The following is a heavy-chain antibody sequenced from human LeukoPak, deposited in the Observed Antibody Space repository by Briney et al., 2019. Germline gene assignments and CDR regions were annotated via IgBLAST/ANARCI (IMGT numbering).Heavy chain of an antibody. CDR2: ISYDGSNK. CDR3: ARDTMKDIVVVVAATRFGY. Sequence: GGSLRLSCAASGFTFSSYAMHWVRQVPGKGLEWVAVISYDGSNKYYADSVKGRFTISRDNSRNTLYLQMNSLRAEDTALYYCARDTMKDIVVVVAATRFGYWGQGTLVTVSS. V-gene: IGHV3-30-3*01. CDR1: GFTFSSYA. J-gene: IGHJ4*02. D-gene: IGHD2-15*01.